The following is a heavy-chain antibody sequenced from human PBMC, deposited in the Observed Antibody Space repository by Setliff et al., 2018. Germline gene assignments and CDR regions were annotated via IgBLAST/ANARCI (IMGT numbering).Heavy chain of an antibody. CDR2: INPNSGGT. J-gene: IGHJ4*02. CDR1: GYTFTGYY. Sequence: ASVKVSCKASGYTFTGYYMHWVRQAPGQGLEWMGWINPNSGGTNYAQKFQGRVTMTRDTSISTAYMELSRLRSDDTAVYYCARAFGMYYDFWSGSLHYFDYWGQGTVVTVSS. V-gene: IGHV1-2*02. CDR3: ARAFGMYYDFWSGSLHYFDY. D-gene: IGHD3-3*01.